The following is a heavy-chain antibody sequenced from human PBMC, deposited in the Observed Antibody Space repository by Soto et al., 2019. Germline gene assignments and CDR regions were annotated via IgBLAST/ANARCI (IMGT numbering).Heavy chain of an antibody. V-gene: IGHV4-59*01. J-gene: IGHJ3*02. CDR1: GGSISRYL. Sequence: SETLPLTCTVSGGSISRYLWSWIRQPPGKGLEWIWYIHYSGSTNSNPSLKSRLTMSVDTSNSQFSLKLTSVTVADTAVYYCARDIGSGWAFDIWGQGTMVTVSS. D-gene: IGHD1-26*01. CDR3: ARDIGSGWAFDI. CDR2: IHYSGST.